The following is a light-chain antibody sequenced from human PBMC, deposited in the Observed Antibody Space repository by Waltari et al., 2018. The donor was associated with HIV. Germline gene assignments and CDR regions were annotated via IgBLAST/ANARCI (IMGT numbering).Light chain of an antibody. CDR3: CSYAGDYTFR. CDR2: DVS. J-gene: IGLJ3*02. Sequence: QSALTQPRSVSGSPGQSVTIPCTGTSSDVGGYNSVSWYQQHPGKAPKLMIYDVSKRPSGVPDRFSGSKSGNTASLTISGLQAEDEADFYCCSYAGDYTFRFGGGTKLTVL. V-gene: IGLV2-11*01. CDR1: SSDVGGYNS.